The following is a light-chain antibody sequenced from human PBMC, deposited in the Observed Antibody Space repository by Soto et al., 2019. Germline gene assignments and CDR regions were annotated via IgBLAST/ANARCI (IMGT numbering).Light chain of an antibody. CDR3: QQSYSIPWT. CDR2: GAS. Sequence: DVQMTQSPSSLSASVGDRVTITCRASQTITGCLSWYQQKPGKAPERLIFGASNLQNGVPSRFSGSGSGTDFALTISSLQPEDFATYYCQQSYSIPWTFGQGTKVEFK. CDR1: QTITGC. V-gene: IGKV1-39*01. J-gene: IGKJ1*01.